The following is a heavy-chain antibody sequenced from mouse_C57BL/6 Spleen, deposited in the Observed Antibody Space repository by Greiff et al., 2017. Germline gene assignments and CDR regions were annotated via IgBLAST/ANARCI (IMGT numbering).Heavy chain of an antibody. CDR3: ARSVICDGNYGYVDY. J-gene: IGHJ2*01. V-gene: IGHV1-55*01. CDR1: GYTFTSYW. Sequence: QVQLQQPGAELVKPGASVKMSCKASGYTFTSYWITWVKQRPGQGLEWIGDIYPGSGSTNYNEKFKSKATLTVDTSSSTAYMQLSSLTSEDSAVYYCARSVICDGNYGYVDYWGQGTTLTVSS. D-gene: IGHD2-1*01. CDR2: IYPGSGST.